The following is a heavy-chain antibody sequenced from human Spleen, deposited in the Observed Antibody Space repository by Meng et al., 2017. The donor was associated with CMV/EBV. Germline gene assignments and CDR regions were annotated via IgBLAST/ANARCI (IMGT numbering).Heavy chain of an antibody. Sequence: GESLKISCAASGFTFSSYAMSWVRQAPGKGLEWVSAISGSGGSTYYADSVKGRFTISRDNSKNTLYLQMNSLRAGDTAVYYCARDYGGDSITLDVWGQGTTVTVSS. V-gene: IGHV3-23*01. J-gene: IGHJ6*02. CDR3: ARDYGGDSITLDV. CDR1: GFTFSSYA. D-gene: IGHD4-23*01. CDR2: ISGSGGST.